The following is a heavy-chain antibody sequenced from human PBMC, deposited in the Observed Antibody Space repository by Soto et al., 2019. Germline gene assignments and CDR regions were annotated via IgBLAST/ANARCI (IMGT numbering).Heavy chain of an antibody. J-gene: IGHJ4*02. CDR3: TAGYCSGGSCYSVVY. CDR1: GFTFSNVW. V-gene: IGHV3-15*01. D-gene: IGHD2-15*01. Sequence: EVQLVESGGGLVKPGGSLSLSCAASGFTFSNVWMSWVRQAPGKGLEWVGRIKRRDDGGTTDYATPVRGRFTVSRDDSKNTLFLLMNSLKTEDTAVYYCTAGYCSGGSCYSVVYWGQGTLVTVSS. CDR2: IKRRDDGGTT.